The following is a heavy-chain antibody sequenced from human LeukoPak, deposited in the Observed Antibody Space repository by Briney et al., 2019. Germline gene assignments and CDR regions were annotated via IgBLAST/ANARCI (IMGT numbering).Heavy chain of an antibody. CDR3: ARGENYGHYYDTPPGAFDI. CDR2: IIPAFGTA. J-gene: IGHJ3*02. CDR1: GYTFTSYG. Sequence: ASVKVSCKASGYTFTSYGISWVRQAPGQGLEWMGWIIPAFGTANYAQKFRGRVTIIADESTNTVDMEVSSLRSEDTAVYYCARGENYGHYYDTPPGAFDIWGQGTMVTVSS. D-gene: IGHD3-22*01. V-gene: IGHV1-69*13.